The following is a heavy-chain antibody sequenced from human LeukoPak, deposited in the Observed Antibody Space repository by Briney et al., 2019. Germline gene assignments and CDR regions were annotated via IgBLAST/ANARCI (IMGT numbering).Heavy chain of an antibody. D-gene: IGHD3-22*01. Sequence: ASVKVSCKASGYTFTSYYMHWVRQAPGQGLEWMGIINPSGGSTSYAQKFQGRVTMTRDTSTSTVYMELSSLGSEDTAVYYCARRITMNRDAFDIWGQGTMVAVSS. CDR1: GYTFTSYY. J-gene: IGHJ3*02. V-gene: IGHV1-46*03. CDR3: ARRITMNRDAFDI. CDR2: INPSGGST.